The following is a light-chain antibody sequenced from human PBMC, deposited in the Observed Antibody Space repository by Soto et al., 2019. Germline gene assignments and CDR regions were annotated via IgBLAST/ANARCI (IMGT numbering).Light chain of an antibody. CDR3: SAYAGSSTWV. J-gene: IGLJ2*01. CDR2: EVY. Sequence: QSAPTQPPSASGSPGQSVTFSCTGTSSDVGGYNYVSWYQQYPGKAPKLMIYEVYKRPSGVPDRFSGSKSGNTASLTVSGLQPEDVADYYCSAYAGSSTWVFGGGTKLTVL. CDR1: SSDVGGYNY. V-gene: IGLV2-8*01.